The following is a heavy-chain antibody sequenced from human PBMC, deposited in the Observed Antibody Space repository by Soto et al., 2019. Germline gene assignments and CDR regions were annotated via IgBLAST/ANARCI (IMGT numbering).Heavy chain of an antibody. D-gene: IGHD3-10*01. CDR3: ARGLLWFGELLRPFDY. CDR1: GYTFTSYD. V-gene: IGHV1-8*01. CDR2: MNPNSGNT. J-gene: IGHJ4*02. Sequence: ASVKVSCKASGYTFTSYDINWVRQATGQGLEWMGWMNPNSGNTGYAQKFQGRVTMTRNTSISTAYMELSSLRSEDTAVYYCARGLLWFGELLRPFDYWGQGTLVTVSS.